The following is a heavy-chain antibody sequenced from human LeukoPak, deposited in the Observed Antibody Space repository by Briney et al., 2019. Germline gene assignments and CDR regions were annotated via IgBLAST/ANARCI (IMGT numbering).Heavy chain of an antibody. CDR3: TTGMMGVENDAFDI. J-gene: IGHJ3*02. D-gene: IGHD1-26*01. CDR2: IKSKTDGGTP. CDR1: GLTFSNAW. V-gene: IGHV3-15*01. Sequence: PGGSLRLSCAASGLTFSNAWMNRVRQAPGKGLEWVGRIKSKTDGGTPDYATPVKGRFTISRDDSKNMLYLQMNSLKTEDTAVYYCTTGMMGVENDAFDIWGQGTMVTVSS.